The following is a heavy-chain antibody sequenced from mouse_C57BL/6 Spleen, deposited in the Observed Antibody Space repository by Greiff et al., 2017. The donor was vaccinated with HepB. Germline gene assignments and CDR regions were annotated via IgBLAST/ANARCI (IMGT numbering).Heavy chain of an antibody. V-gene: IGHV1-76*01. CDR2: IYPGSGNT. CDR1: GYTFTDYY. J-gene: IGHJ4*01. Sequence: QVHVKQSGAELVRPGASVKLSCKASGYTFTDYYINWVKQRPGQGLEWIARIYPGSGNTYYNEKFKGKATLTAEKSSSTAYMQLSSLTSEDSAVYFCAREGYYGSAYYAMDYWGQGTSVTVSS. D-gene: IGHD1-1*01. CDR3: AREGYYGSAYYAMDY.